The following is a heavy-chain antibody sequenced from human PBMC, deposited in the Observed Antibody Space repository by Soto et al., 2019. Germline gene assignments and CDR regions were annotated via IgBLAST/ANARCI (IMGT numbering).Heavy chain of an antibody. J-gene: IGHJ4*02. D-gene: IGHD2-15*01. CDR3: ASYCSGGSCYFGYFDY. Sequence: PSETLSLTCTVSGGSISSYYWSWIRQPPGKGLEWIGYIYYSGSTNYNPSLKSRVTISVDTSKNQFSLKLSSVTAADTAVYYCASYCSGGSCYFGYFDYWGQGTRVTLSS. CDR1: GGSISSYY. V-gene: IGHV4-59*01. CDR2: IYYSGST.